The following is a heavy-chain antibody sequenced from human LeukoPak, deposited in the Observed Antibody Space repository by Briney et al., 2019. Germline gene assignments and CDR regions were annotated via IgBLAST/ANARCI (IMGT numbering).Heavy chain of an antibody. CDR1: GGSFTASSYY. CDR3: ARIPDNYYDSSGYYSF. D-gene: IGHD3-22*01. Sequence: SETLSVTCIVSGGSFTASSYYWGWVRQPPGKGLEWIGSIYYSGSTFYNPSLKSRLTISVDTSKNQLSLKLSSVTAADTAVYYCARIPDNYYDSSGYYSFWGQGTLVTVSS. V-gene: IGHV4-39*07. J-gene: IGHJ4*02. CDR2: IYYSGST.